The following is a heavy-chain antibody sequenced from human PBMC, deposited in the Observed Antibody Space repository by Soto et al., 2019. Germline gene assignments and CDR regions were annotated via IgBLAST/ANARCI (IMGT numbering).Heavy chain of an antibody. CDR3: VRDQKYFRVNGNWFDS. D-gene: IGHD2-2*01. V-gene: IGHV1-18*04. CDR1: GYTSADFG. Sequence: ASVKVSGKASGYTSADFGISWVRQAPGQGLEWMGWVSGNNGASNPAPKVQGRITMTLDTSTGVSYMALRSLRSDDTAIYYSVRDQKYFRVNGNWFDSWGQGTLVIVSS. J-gene: IGHJ5*01. CDR2: VSGNNGAS.